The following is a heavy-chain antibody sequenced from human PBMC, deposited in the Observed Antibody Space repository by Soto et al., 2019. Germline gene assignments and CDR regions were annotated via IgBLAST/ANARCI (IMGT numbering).Heavy chain of an antibody. CDR2: INPNSGDT. J-gene: IGHJ6*02. CDR1: GYTFTGYY. CDR3: AKGGAIVAAGTRVYLYNAMDV. Sequence: ASVKVSCKASGYTFTGYYVHWVRQAPGQGLEWMGWINPNSGDTYLAERFQGRVTMNRDTSIGTAYMELRGLTSDDTAEYYCAKGGAIVAAGTRVYLYNAMDVWGQGTTVTVSS. V-gene: IGHV1-2*02. D-gene: IGHD1-26*01.